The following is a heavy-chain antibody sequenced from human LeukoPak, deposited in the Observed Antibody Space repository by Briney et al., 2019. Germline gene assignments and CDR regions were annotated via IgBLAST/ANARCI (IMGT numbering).Heavy chain of an antibody. Sequence: PSETLSLTCTVSGGSISSSSYYWGWIRQPPGKGLEWIGSIYYSGSTYYNPSLKSRVTISVDTSKNQFSLKLSSVTAADTAVYYCASLGYYGSGSYGYWGQGTLVTVSS. CDR3: ASLGYYGSGSYGY. D-gene: IGHD3-10*01. CDR2: IYYSGST. V-gene: IGHV4-39*01. J-gene: IGHJ4*02. CDR1: GGSISSSSYY.